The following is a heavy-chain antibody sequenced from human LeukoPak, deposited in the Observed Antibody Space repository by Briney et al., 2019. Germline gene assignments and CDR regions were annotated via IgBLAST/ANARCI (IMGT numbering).Heavy chain of an antibody. J-gene: IGHJ4*02. CDR2: IYYSGSP. D-gene: IGHD5-18*01. Sequence: SETLSLTCTVSDGSISSYYWSWIRQPPGKGLEWIGYIYYSGSPNHNPSLKSRVTISVDTSKNQFSLKLSSVTAADTAVYYCARREYTYAPFDYWGQGTLVTVSS. CDR3: ARREYTYAPFDY. V-gene: IGHV4-59*08. CDR1: DGSISSYY.